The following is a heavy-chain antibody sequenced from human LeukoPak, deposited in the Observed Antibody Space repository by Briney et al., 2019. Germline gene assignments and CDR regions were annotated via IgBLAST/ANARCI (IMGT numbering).Heavy chain of an antibody. D-gene: IGHD3-3*01. CDR1: GGSISSSSYY. CDR2: IYYSGST. J-gene: IGHJ4*02. V-gene: IGHV4-39*01. CDR3: ARLTIFEPYYFDY. Sequence: PSETLSLTCTVSGGSISSSSYYWGWIRQPPRKGLEWIGSIYYSGSTYYNPSLKSRVTISVDTSKNQFSLKLSSVTAADTAVYYCARLTIFEPYYFDYWGQGTLVTVSS.